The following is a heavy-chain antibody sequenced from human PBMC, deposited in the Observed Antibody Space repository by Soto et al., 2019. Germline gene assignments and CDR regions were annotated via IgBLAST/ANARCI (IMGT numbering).Heavy chain of an antibody. Sequence: PGGSLRLSCAASGFTFNIYVMHWVGQSPDKGLGWVALISYDGSNQYYADSVKGRFTISRDNSKNTLFLQMNSLRADDTAVYYCAKDQASGQGSFDSWGQGTLVTVSS. CDR2: ISYDGSNQ. V-gene: IGHV3-30*18. CDR1: GFTFNIYV. J-gene: IGHJ4*02. CDR3: AKDQASGQGSFDS.